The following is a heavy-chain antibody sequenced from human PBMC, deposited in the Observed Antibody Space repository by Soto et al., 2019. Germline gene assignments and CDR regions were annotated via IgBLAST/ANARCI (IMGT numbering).Heavy chain of an antibody. CDR2: IIPIFGTA. V-gene: IGHV1-69*13. D-gene: IGHD2-21*02. CDR3: ARATLAYCGGDCSYDAFDI. CDR1: GGTFSSYA. J-gene: IGHJ3*02. Sequence: ASVKVSCKASGGTFSSYAISWVRQAPGQGLEWMGGIIPIFGTANYAQKFQGRVAITADESTSTAYMELSSLRSEDTAVYYCARATLAYCGGDCSYDAFDIWGQGTMVTVSS.